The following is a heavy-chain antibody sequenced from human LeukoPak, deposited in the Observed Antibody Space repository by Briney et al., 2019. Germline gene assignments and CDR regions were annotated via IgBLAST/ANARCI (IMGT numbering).Heavy chain of an antibody. J-gene: IGHJ6*04. Sequence: GRSLRLSCAASGFTFSNYAIHWVRQAPGKGLEWVAVISYDGTNKYYADSVKGRFTISRDNSNNTLYLQMNSLRPEDTAVYYCARVAGLIFGAEDVWGKGTTVTVSS. CDR3: ARVAGLIFGAEDV. CDR1: GFTFSNYA. D-gene: IGHD3/OR15-3a*01. CDR2: ISYDGTNK. V-gene: IGHV3-30-3*01.